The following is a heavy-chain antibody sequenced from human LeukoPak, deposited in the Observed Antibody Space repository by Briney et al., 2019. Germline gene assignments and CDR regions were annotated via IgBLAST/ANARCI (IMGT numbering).Heavy chain of an antibody. CDR2: INTSGRT. J-gene: IGHJ6*03. V-gene: IGHV4-4*07. CDR1: GGSISNYY. D-gene: IGHD3-10*01. Sequence: PSETLSLTCTVSGGSISNYYWSWIRQPPGKGLECIGRINTSGRTNYNPSLKSRVTMSVDTSKNHFSLKLSSVTAADTAVYYCARSADRVVRGAPPYYYYYMDIWGKGTTVTVSS. CDR3: ARSADRVVRGAPPYYYYYMDI.